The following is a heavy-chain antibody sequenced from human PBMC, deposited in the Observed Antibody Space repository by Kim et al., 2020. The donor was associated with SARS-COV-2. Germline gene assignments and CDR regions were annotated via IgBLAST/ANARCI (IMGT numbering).Heavy chain of an antibody. J-gene: IGHJ4*02. CDR2: INHSGST. V-gene: IGHV4-34*01. Sequence: SETLSLTCAVYGGSFSGYYWSWIRQPPGKGLEWIGEINHSGSTNYNPSLKSRVTISVDTSKNQFSLKLSSVTAADTAVYYCARGFDYWGQGTLVTVSS. CDR1: GGSFSGYY. CDR3: ARGFDY.